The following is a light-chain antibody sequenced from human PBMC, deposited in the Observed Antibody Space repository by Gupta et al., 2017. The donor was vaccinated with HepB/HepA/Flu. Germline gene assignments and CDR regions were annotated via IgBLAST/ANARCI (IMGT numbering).Light chain of an antibody. Sequence: QLMVTQSSSASASLGSSVTLTCTLSSGYSHYSIGWHQQQPGKAPRFLMKVESSGRYNKGSGIPDRFSGSSSGAARYLTIPNLQSEDEADYYCETWDSNIRVFGGGTKLTVL. CDR1: SGYSHYS. CDR3: ETWDSNIRV. J-gene: IGLJ2*01. V-gene: IGLV4-60*03. CDR2: VESSGRY.